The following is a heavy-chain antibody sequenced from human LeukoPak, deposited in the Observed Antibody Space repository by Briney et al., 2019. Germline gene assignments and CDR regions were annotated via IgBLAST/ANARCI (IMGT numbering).Heavy chain of an antibody. D-gene: IGHD1-26*01. Sequence: GRSLRLSCAASGFTFSSYAMHWVRQAPGKGLEWVAVISYDGSNKYYADSVKGRFTISRDNSKNTLYLQMNSLRAEDTAVYYCARAQGATGYFDYWGQGTLVTVSS. CDR1: GFTFSSYA. V-gene: IGHV3-30-3*01. CDR2: ISYDGSNK. J-gene: IGHJ4*02. CDR3: ARAQGATGYFDY.